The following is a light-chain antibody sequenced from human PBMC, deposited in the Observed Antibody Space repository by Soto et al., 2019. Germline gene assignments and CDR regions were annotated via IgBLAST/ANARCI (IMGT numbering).Light chain of an antibody. Sequence: QSVLTQPASVSGSPGQSITISCTGTINDVGGYSYVSWYQQHPGKAPKLIIFEVTNRPSGVSNRFSGSKSGNTASLAISGLQGEDEADYYCSSYTSRDTVVFGGGTKVTVL. J-gene: IGLJ3*02. CDR3: SSYTSRDTVV. CDR1: INDVGGYSY. V-gene: IGLV2-14*01. CDR2: EVT.